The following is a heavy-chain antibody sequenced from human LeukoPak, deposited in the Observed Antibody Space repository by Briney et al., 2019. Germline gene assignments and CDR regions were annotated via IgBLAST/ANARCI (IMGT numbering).Heavy chain of an antibody. CDR2: IYHSGST. J-gene: IGHJ5*02. Sequence: SETLSLTCVVTGGSNSSGGYSGSWIRHPPGEGLEWLGYIYHSGSTYYNPSLKRRVTISVDRSKNQFSLKLSSVTAADTAVYYCARGGYCSSTSCSSNWFDPWGQGTLVTVSS. D-gene: IGHD2-2*01. CDR3: ARGGYCSSTSCSSNWFDP. CDR1: GGSNSSGGYS. V-gene: IGHV4-30-2*01.